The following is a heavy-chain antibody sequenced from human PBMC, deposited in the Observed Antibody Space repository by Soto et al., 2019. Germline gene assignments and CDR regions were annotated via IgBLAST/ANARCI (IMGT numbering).Heavy chain of an antibody. CDR2: VLQSGDGT. V-gene: IGHV3-23*01. CDR3: VRDYYLFSGSQSATPRDY. D-gene: IGHD3-10*01. J-gene: IGHJ4*02. CDR1: GFTFYNYA. Sequence: GGSLRLSCVASGFTFYNYAMTWVRLAPGKGLEWVSTVLQSGDGTFYADSVRGRFIISRDNSKNTLYLQMSSLRAEDTALYHCVRDYYLFSGSQSATPRDYRRQGAPVTVSS.